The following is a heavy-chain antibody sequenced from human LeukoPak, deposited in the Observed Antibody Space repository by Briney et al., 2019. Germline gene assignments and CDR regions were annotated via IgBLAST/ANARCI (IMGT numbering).Heavy chain of an antibody. CDR3: RGIAAAGRFDY. CDR2: IRSKAYGGTT. V-gene: IGHV3-49*04. D-gene: IGHD6-13*01. Sequence: GGSLRLSCEASGVTFSSYVMSWVRQAPGKGLEWVGFIRSKAYGGTTEYAASVKGRFTISRDDSKSIAYLQMNSLKTEDTAVYYCRGIAAAGRFDYWGQGTLVTVSS. J-gene: IGHJ4*02. CDR1: GVTFSSYV.